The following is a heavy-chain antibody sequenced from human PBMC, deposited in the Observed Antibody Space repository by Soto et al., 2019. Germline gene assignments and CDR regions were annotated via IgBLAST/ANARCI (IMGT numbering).Heavy chain of an antibody. D-gene: IGHD2-15*01. CDR2: VHHTGNT. CDR3: AKECGGTCLDAFDV. V-gene: IGHV4-30-2*01. Sequence: QVQLKESGSGLVKPAQTLSLTCAVSGGSITSGGFSWSWIRQPPGKGLEWIGYVHHTGNTDYHPSLGSRVTISLDRSRNLFSLNLTSVTAADTATYYCAKECGGTCLDAFDVWGPGTTVIVPS. J-gene: IGHJ3*01. CDR1: GGSITSGGFS.